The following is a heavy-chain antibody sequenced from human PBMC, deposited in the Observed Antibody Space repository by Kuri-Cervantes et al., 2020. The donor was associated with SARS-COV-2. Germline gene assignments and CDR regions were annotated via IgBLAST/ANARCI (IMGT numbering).Heavy chain of an antibody. V-gene: IGHV1-69*04. D-gene: IGHD3-16*02. CDR1: GGTFSSYA. CDR3: ARVIRGSYHNWFDP. Sequence: SVKVSCKASGGTFSSYAISWVRQAPGQGLEWMGRIIPILGIANYAQKFQGRVTITADKSTSTAYMELSSLRSEDTAMYYCARVIRGSYHNWFDPWGQGTLVTVSS. J-gene: IGHJ5*02. CDR2: IIPILGIA.